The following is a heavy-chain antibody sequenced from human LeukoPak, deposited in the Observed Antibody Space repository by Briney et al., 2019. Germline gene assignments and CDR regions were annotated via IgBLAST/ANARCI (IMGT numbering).Heavy chain of an antibody. CDR1: GFTFSNYG. D-gene: IGHD4-11*01. Sequence: GGSLRLSCAASGFTFSNYGMHWVRQAPGKGLEWVAVMWYDGSNEYSGDSVKGRFTVSRDNSKNTLYLQMNSLRAEDTAVYYCAKNALWGTTVIGYFFDYWGQGTLVTVSS. CDR2: MWYDGSNE. CDR3: AKNALWGTTVIGYFFDY. J-gene: IGHJ4*02. V-gene: IGHV3-30*02.